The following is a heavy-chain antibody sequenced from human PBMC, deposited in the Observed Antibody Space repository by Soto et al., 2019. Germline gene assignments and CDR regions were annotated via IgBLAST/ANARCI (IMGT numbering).Heavy chain of an antibody. CDR2: ISGSGGST. Sequence: QPGGSLRLSCAASGFTFSSYAMSWVRQAPGKGLEWVSAISGSGGSTYYADSVKGRFTISRDNSKNTLYLQMNSLRAEDTAVYYCAKDTKTTIFGWGWFDPWGQGTLVTVSS. CDR1: GFTFSSYA. D-gene: IGHD3-3*01. J-gene: IGHJ5*02. CDR3: AKDTKTTIFGWGWFDP. V-gene: IGHV3-23*01.